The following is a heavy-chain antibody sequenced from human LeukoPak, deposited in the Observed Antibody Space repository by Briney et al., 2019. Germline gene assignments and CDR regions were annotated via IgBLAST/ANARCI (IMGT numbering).Heavy chain of an antibody. CDR2: IYYSGST. Sequence: SETLSLTCTVSGGSISSYYWSWIRQPPGKGLEWIGYIYYSGSTNYNPSLKSRVTISVDTSKNHFSLKLSSVTAADTAVYYCARIGDRDDTYFDYWGQGTLVTVSS. D-gene: IGHD3-16*01. V-gene: IGHV4-59*08. CDR3: ARIGDRDDTYFDY. J-gene: IGHJ4*02. CDR1: GGSISSYY.